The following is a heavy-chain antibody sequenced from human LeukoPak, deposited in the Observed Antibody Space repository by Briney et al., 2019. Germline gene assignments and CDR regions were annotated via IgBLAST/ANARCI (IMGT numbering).Heavy chain of an antibody. J-gene: IGHJ3*02. V-gene: IGHV3-21*01. D-gene: IGHD3-22*01. Sequence: GGSLRLSCAASGFTFSSYSMNWVRQAPGKGLEWVSSISSSSSYIYYADSVKGRFTISRDNAKNSLYLQMNSLRAEDTAVYYCARDRSPSITMIVVDAFDIWGQGTMVTVSS. CDR3: ARDRSPSITMIVVDAFDI. CDR1: GFTFSSYS. CDR2: ISSSSSYI.